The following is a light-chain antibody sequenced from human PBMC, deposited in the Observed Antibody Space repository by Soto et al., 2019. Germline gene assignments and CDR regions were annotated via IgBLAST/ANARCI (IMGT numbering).Light chain of an antibody. CDR3: QQYNTYSGT. J-gene: IGKJ1*01. CDR2: QAS. Sequence: DIQMTQSPPTLSASVGVTVTITCRPSETINTWLAWFQQKPGKAPKLLIYQASTLESGVPSRFSGSGAGTEFTLTISSLQPDDFATYYCQQYNTYSGTFGQGTKVDIK. V-gene: IGKV1-5*03. CDR1: ETINTW.